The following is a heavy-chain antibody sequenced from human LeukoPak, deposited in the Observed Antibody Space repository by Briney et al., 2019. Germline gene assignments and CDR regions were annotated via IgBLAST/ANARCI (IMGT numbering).Heavy chain of an antibody. CDR2: IRYDGSNK. Sequence: GGSLRLSCAASGFTFSSYGMHWVRQAPGKGLEWVAFIRYDGSNKYYADSVKGRFTISRDNSKNTLYLQVNSLRAEDTAVYYCAKKMVRGVINAFDYWGQGTLVTVSS. D-gene: IGHD3-10*01. V-gene: IGHV3-30*02. CDR1: GFTFSSYG. CDR3: AKKMVRGVINAFDY. J-gene: IGHJ4*02.